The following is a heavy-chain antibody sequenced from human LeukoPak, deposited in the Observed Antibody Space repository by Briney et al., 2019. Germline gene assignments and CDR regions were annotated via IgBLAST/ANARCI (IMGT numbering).Heavy chain of an antibody. CDR1: GFTFRSYA. CDR3: ARDDTRGMTVAGDY. CDR2: ITADGSST. V-gene: IGHV3-23*01. D-gene: IGHD6-19*01. J-gene: IGHJ4*02. Sequence: GGSLRLSCAVSGFTFRSYAMKWVRQAPGKGLEWVSAITADGSSTHYTISVKGRFIISRDTPKNTLYLQMNNLRAEDTAVYFCARDDTRGMTVAGDYWGQGTLVTVSS.